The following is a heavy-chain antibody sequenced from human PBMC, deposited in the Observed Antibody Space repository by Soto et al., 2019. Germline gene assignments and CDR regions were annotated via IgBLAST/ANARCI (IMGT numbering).Heavy chain of an antibody. V-gene: IGHV1-18*04. J-gene: IGHJ4*02. CDR3: ARGLTGIAVAGMGPPDY. CDR2: ISAYNGNT. CDR1: GYTFTSYG. D-gene: IGHD6-19*01. Sequence: GAEVKTPGASVKVSCKASGYTFTSYGISWVRQAPGQGLEWMGWISAYNGNTNYAQKLQGRVTMTTDTSTSTAYMELRSLRSDDTAVYYCARGLTGIAVAGMGPPDYWGQGTLVTVSS.